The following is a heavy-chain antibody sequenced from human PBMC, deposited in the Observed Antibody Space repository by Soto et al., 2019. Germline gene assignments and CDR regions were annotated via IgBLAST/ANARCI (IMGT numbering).Heavy chain of an antibody. CDR1: GDPISSGDYY. D-gene: IGHD2-8*01. CDR3: ARAPSRGTNSRGALDM. V-gene: IGHV4-30-4*01. J-gene: IGHJ3*02. Sequence: QVQLQESGPGLVKPSQTLSLTCTVSGDPISSGDYYWSWIRQPPGKGLEWIGYIYYSGTTYYSPSLRRRVTMSVDTSKNQFSLKLSSVTAADTAVYYCARAPSRGTNSRGALDMWGQGTMVTVSS. CDR2: IYYSGTT.